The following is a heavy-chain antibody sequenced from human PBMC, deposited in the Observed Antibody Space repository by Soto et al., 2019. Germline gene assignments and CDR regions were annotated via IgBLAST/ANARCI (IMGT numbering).Heavy chain of an antibody. CDR1: GGSMTTGGNY. CDR2: IYHSGSS. V-gene: IGHV4-31*03. CDR3: ARARDRFGGHFDY. J-gene: IGHJ4*02. D-gene: IGHD2-15*01. Sequence: QVQLLESGPGLVKPSQTLSLTCNVSGGSMTTGGNYWSWVRQHPGKGPEWLGQIYHSGSSYYNPSLRSRLSISLDTSKNQFTVVLSAVAAADTAGYYCARARDRFGGHFDYWGQGILVTVSS.